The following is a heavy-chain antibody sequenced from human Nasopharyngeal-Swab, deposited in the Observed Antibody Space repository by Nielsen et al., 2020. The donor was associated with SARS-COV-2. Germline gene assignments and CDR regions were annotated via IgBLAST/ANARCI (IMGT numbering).Heavy chain of an antibody. V-gene: IGHV3-21*01. CDR2: ISSSSSYI. CDR1: GFTFSSYS. CDR3: ARGQYCSSTSCCARGYYYYYGMDV. D-gene: IGHD2-2*01. Sequence: GESLKISCAASGFTFSSYSMNWVRQAPGKGLEWVSSISSSSSYIYYADSVKGRFTISRDNAKNSLYLQMNSLRAEDTAVYYCARGQYCSSTSCCARGYYYYYGMDVWGQGTTVTVSS. J-gene: IGHJ6*02.